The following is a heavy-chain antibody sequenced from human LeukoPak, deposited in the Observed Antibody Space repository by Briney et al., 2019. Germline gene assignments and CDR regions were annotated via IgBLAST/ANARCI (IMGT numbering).Heavy chain of an antibody. J-gene: IGHJ4*02. D-gene: IGHD5-18*01. CDR2: IYSGGST. Sequence: GGSLRLSCAASGFTFNKAWMTWVRQAPGKGLEWVSVIYSGGSTYYADSVKGRFTISRDNSKNTLYLQMNSLKAEDTAVYYCARDPDGYRQGHHFDYWGQGTLVTVSS. CDR3: ARDPDGYRQGHHFDY. CDR1: GFTFNKAW. V-gene: IGHV3-66*01.